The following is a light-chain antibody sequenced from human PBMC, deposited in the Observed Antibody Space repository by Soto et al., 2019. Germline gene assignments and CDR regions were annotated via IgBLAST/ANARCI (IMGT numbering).Light chain of an antibody. CDR3: AAWDASLSEVV. V-gene: IGLV1-36*01. J-gene: IGLJ3*02. CDR1: SSNIGSNA. CDR2: YDD. Sequence: QAVVTQPTSVSGAPRQRVTISCSGGSSNIGSNAVNWYQQFPGKAPKLLIYYDDLLPSGVSDRFSGSKSGTSASLAISGLQSDDEADYYCAAWDASLSEVVFGGGTKLTVL.